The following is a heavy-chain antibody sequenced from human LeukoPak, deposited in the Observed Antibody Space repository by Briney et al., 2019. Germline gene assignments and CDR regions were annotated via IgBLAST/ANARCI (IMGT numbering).Heavy chain of an antibody. V-gene: IGHV4-39*01. CDR3: ARHRTALLGYCSSTSCYARNGWFDP. CDR1: GGSISSSSYY. D-gene: IGHD2-2*01. Sequence: SETLSLTCTVSGGSISSSSYYWGWIRQPPGKGLEWIGSIYYSGSTYYNPSLKSRVTISVDTSKNPFSLKLSSVTAADTAVYYCARHRTALLGYCSSTSCYARNGWFDPWGQGTLVTVSS. CDR2: IYYSGST. J-gene: IGHJ5*02.